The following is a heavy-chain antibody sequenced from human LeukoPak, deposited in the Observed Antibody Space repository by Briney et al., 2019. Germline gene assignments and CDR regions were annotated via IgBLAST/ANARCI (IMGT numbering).Heavy chain of an antibody. CDR3: ARDGLDSNWTYYYYYMDV. CDR1: DDSITMYY. J-gene: IGHJ6*03. V-gene: IGHV4-59*01. CDR2: VDHTGST. Sequence: SETLSLTCSVSDDSITMYYWTWIRQPPGKGLEWIGYVDHTGSTNFNPSLNGRVSISRDTTNNLFSLKLSSVTAADTAVYYCARDGLDSNWTYYYYYMDVWGKGTTVTISS. D-gene: IGHD1-1*01.